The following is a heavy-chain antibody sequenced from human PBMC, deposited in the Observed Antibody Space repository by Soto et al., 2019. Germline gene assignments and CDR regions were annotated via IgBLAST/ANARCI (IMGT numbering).Heavy chain of an antibody. CDR1: GGSISSGGYY. D-gene: IGHD6-6*01. CDR3: ARGSSIAGLYYGMDV. J-gene: IGHJ6*02. CDR2: NYYSGIT. V-gene: IGHV4-31*03. Sequence: SETLSLTCTVSGGSISSGGYYWTWIRQHPGKCLEWIGYNYYSGITYYNPSLKSRVTISLDTSKNQFSLKLSSVTAADTAVYYCARGSSIAGLYYGMDVWGQGTTVTVSS.